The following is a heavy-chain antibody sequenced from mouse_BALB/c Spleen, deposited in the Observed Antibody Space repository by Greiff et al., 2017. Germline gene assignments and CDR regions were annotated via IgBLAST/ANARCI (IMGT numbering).Heavy chain of an antibody. CDR2: IDPYNGGT. D-gene: IGHD1-1*01. CDR3: ARWSTTVERGFAY. V-gene: IGHV1S135*01. Sequence: VQLQQSGPELVKPGASVKVSCKASGYAFTSYNMYWVKQSHGKSLEWIGYIDPYNGGTSYNQKFKGKATLTVDKSSSTAYMQLKSLTSEDSAVYYCARWSTTVERGFAYWGQGTLVTVSA. CDR1: GYAFTSYN. J-gene: IGHJ3*01.